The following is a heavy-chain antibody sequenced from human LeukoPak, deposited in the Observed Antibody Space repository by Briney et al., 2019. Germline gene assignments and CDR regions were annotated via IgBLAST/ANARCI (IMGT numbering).Heavy chain of an antibody. CDR2: FYTSGTT. Sequence: PSETLSLTCTVSGVSISSDSYYWSWIRQPAGKGLEWIGRFYTSGTTNYNPSLKSRVTISVDTSKNQFSLKLRSVTAADTAVYYCARGGYCTNGVCYTSLDYWGQGTLVTVSS. CDR1: GVSISSDSYY. CDR3: ARGGYCTNGVCYTSLDY. D-gene: IGHD2-8*01. J-gene: IGHJ4*02. V-gene: IGHV4-61*02.